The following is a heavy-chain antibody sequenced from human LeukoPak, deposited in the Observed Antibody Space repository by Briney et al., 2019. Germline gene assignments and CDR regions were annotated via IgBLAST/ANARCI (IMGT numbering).Heavy chain of an antibody. V-gene: IGHV4-59*08. D-gene: IGHD2-15*01. J-gene: IGHJ6*02. CDR1: GGSISSYY. CDR3: ASTLNCSGGSCYSRFPYYGMDV. Sequence: SETLSLTCTVSGGSISSYYWSWIRQPAGKGLEWIGYIYYSGSTNYNPSLKSRVTISVDTSKNQFSLKLSSVTAADTAVYYCASTLNCSGGSCYSRFPYYGMDVWGQGTTVTVSS. CDR2: IYYSGST.